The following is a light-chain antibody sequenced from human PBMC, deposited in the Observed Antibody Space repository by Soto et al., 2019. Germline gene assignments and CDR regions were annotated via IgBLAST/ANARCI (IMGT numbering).Light chain of an antibody. J-gene: IGKJ1*01. CDR2: DAS. Sequence: DIQMTQSPSTLSASVGDTVTITCRASQSISTWLAWYQQKPGEAPRLLIFDASNLESGVSSRFSGSGSGTEFTLTISSLQPDDFETYYCLQYNGYSGTFGQGTKVDIK. V-gene: IGKV1-5*01. CDR3: LQYNGYSGT. CDR1: QSISTW.